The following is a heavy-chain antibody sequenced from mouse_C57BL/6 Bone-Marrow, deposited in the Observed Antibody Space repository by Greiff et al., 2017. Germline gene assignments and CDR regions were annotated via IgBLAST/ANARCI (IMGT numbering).Heavy chain of an antibody. D-gene: IGHD2-3*01. CDR3: ARPGYYVGWYFDV. Sequence: QVQLQQSGAELARPGASVKLSCKASGYTFTSYGISWVKQRTGQGLEWIGEIYPRSGNTYYNEKFKGKATLTADKSSSTAYIELRSLTSEDSAVYFCARPGYYVGWYFDVWGTGTTVTVSS. V-gene: IGHV1-81*01. CDR1: GYTFTSYG. CDR2: IYPRSGNT. J-gene: IGHJ1*03.